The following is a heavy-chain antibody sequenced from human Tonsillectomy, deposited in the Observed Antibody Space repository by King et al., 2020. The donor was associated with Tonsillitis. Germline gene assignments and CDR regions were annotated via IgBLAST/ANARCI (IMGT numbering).Heavy chain of an antibody. D-gene: IGHD3-16*01. V-gene: IGHV3-33*05. J-gene: IGHJ4*02. Sequence: VQLVESGGGVVQPGRSLRLSCAASGFTFSSYGMHWVRQAPGKGLEWVAVISYDGSNTYDADSVKGRFTISRDNSKNTLYLQMNSLKTEDTAVYYCTTGSVIMITFGGVFRSRRWHYWGQGTLVTVSS. CDR3: TTGSVIMITFGGVFRSRRWHY. CDR1: GFTFSSYG. CDR2: ISYDGSNT.